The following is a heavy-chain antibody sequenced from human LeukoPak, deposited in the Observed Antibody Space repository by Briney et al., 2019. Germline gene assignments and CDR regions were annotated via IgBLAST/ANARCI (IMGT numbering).Heavy chain of an antibody. D-gene: IGHD4-17*01. CDR3: TTHYGDYAIEFDY. J-gene: IGHJ4*02. V-gene: IGHV3-15*01. CDR1: GFTLSNAW. CDR2: IKSKTDGGTT. Sequence: PGGSLRLSCAASGFTLSNAWMSWVRQAPGKGLEWVGRIKSKTDGGTTDYAAPVKGRFTISRDDSKNTLYPQMNSLKTEDTAVYYCTTHYGDYAIEFDYWGQGTLVTVSS.